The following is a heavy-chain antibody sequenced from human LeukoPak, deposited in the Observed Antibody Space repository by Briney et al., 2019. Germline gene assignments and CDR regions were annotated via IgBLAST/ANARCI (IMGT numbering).Heavy chain of an antibody. CDR1: GYTFTSYD. Sequence: GASVKVSCKASGYTFTSYDINWVRQATGQGLEWMGWMNPISGNTGHAQKFQGRVTMTRDTSNNTVYMDLTRLIFDDTAMYYCARDGVFRFEVGDVYYYYMDVWGKGTTVIISS. V-gene: IGHV1-8*01. J-gene: IGHJ6*03. CDR3: ARDGVFRFEVGDVYYYYMDV. D-gene: IGHD2-21*02. CDR2: MNPISGNT.